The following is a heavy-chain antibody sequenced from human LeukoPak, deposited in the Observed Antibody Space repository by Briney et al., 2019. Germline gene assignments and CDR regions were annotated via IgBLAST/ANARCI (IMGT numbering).Heavy chain of an antibody. Sequence: PSETLSLTCNVSGGSISSHYWSWIRQPPGKGLEWIGDIFYSGSTNYNPSLKSRLTISVDKSKKQFSLKLSSVTAADTAAYYCVREHREWLVRSYYYYGMDVWGQGTTVTVSS. D-gene: IGHD6-19*01. J-gene: IGHJ6*02. CDR2: IFYSGST. V-gene: IGHV4-59*11. CDR1: GGSISSHY. CDR3: VREHREWLVRSYYYYGMDV.